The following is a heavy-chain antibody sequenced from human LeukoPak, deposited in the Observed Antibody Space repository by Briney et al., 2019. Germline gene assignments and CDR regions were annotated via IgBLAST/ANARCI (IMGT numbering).Heavy chain of an antibody. J-gene: IGHJ6*03. D-gene: IGHD3-22*01. CDR3: GKGGDSSGRYYHYYYMDA. CDR1: GFTFSSYE. Sequence: GGSLRLSCAASGFTFSSYEMNWVRQAPGKGLEWVSAIRGSGDSTYYADSVRGRFTISRDNSKNTLYLQMNSLRAEDTAVYYCGKGGDSSGRYYHYYYMDAWGKGTTVTVSS. CDR2: IRGSGDST. V-gene: IGHV3-23*01.